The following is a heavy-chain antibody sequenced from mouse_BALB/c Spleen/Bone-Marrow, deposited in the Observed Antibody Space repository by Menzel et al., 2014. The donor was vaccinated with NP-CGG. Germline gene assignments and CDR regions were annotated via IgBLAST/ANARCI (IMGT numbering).Heavy chain of an antibody. CDR3: ARGNYGNYVDYFDY. CDR1: GFTLSSYG. Sequence: EVKLVESGGGLVQPGGSLKLSCAASGFTLSSYGMSWVRQTPDKRLELVASINSNGGSTYYPDSVKGRFTLSRDNAKNTLSLQMSSLKSEDTAMYYCARGNYGNYVDYFDYWGQGTTLTVSS. J-gene: IGHJ2*01. D-gene: IGHD2-1*01. CDR2: INSNGGST. V-gene: IGHV5-6-3*01.